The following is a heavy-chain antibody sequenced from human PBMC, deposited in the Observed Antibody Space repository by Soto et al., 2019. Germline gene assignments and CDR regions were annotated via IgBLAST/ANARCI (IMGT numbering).Heavy chain of an antibody. J-gene: IGHJ4*02. Sequence: GGSLRLSCAASGFTFSSYAMSWVRQAPGKGLEWVSAISGSGGSTYYADSVKGRFTISRDNSKNTLYLQMNSLRAEDTAVYYCAKDIIGLSNSSSSFDYWGQGTLVTVSS. CDR2: ISGSGGST. D-gene: IGHD6-6*01. CDR1: GFTFSSYA. CDR3: AKDIIGLSNSSSSFDY. V-gene: IGHV3-23*01.